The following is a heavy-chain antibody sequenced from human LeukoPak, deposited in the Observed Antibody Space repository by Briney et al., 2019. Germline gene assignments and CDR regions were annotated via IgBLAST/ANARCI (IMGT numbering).Heavy chain of an antibody. CDR1: GFTFSEYT. CDR3: VLSFISLMPVMRGGGFDI. CDR2: ISSDGGTR. J-gene: IGHJ3*02. V-gene: IGHV3-48*01. Sequence: PGGSLRLSYAASSGFTFSEYTMNWVRQAPGKGLEWISYISSDGGTRFYADSVKGRFTSSRDNAKKSHYLQMNSLRAEDTAVYYCVLSFISLMPVMRGGGFDIWGQGTMVTASS. D-gene: IGHD3-22*01.